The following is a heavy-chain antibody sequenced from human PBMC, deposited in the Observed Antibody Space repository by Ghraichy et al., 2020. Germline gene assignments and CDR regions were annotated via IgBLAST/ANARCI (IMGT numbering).Heavy chain of an antibody. J-gene: IGHJ2*01. D-gene: IGHD6-19*01. CDR2: VDHSGST. V-gene: IGHV4-34*01. CDR1: RGSFSAFH. Sequence: GSLRLSCAVYRGSFSAFHWSWIRQPPGKGLEWIGEVDHSGSTSYNPSLKSRVTISVDTSNNQISLKLTSVTAADTAVYYCARWAGTAVGFNYWYFDFWGRGTLVTVSS. CDR3: ARWAGTAVGFNYWYFDF.